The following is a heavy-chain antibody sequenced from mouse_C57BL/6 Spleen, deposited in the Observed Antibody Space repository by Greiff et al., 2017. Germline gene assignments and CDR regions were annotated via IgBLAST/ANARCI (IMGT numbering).Heavy chain of an antibody. D-gene: IGHD1-1*01. CDR3: ARRGDNYGGDY. J-gene: IGHJ2*01. V-gene: IGHV1-50*01. CDR1: GYTFTSYW. Sequence: QVQLQQPGAELVKPGASVKLSCKASGYTFTSYWMQWVKQRPGQGLEWIGEIDPSDSYTNYNQKFKGKATLTVDTSSSTAYMQLSSLTSEDSAVYYCARRGDNYGGDYWGQGTTLTVSS. CDR2: IDPSDSYT.